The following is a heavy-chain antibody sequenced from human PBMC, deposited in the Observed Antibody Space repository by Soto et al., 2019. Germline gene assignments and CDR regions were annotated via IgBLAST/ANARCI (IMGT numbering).Heavy chain of an antibody. J-gene: IGHJ4*02. V-gene: IGHV1-18*01. D-gene: IGHD6-19*01. CDR1: GYTFTSYG. CDR2: ISAYNGNT. Sequence: QVQLVQSGAEVKKPGASVKVSCKASGYTFTSYGISWVRQAPGQGLEWMGWISAYNGNTNYAQKLQGRVTMTTDTTTSTAYMELRSLKADDTAVYYWARLGRRAVAGTGAIGYWGQGTLVTVSS. CDR3: ARLGRRAVAGTGAIGY.